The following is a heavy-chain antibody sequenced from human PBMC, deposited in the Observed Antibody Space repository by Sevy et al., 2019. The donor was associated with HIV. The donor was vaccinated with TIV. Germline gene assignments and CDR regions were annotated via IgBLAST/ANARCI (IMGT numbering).Heavy chain of an antibody. CDR3: ARDLSGAAAGTYFDY. D-gene: IGHD6-13*01. CDR2: ISYDGSNK. V-gene: IGHV3-30-3*01. Sequence: GGSLRLSCAASGFTFSSYAMHWVRQAPGKGLEWVAVISYDGSNKYYADSVKGRLTISRDNSKNTLYLQMNSLRAEDTAVYYCARDLSGAAAGTYFDYWGQGTLVTVSS. CDR1: GFTFSSYA. J-gene: IGHJ4*02.